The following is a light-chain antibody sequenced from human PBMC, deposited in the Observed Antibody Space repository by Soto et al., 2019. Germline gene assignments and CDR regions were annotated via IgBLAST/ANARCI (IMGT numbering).Light chain of an antibody. Sequence: EIVMTQSPATLSVSPGERATLSCRASQSVSSNLGWYQQKPGQAPRLLIYGASTWHSGVPARFSGSGAGTNFTLTISCLQSEDFATYYCQQYYSYPRGTFGQGTKVDIK. V-gene: IGKV3-15*01. CDR3: QQYYSYPRGT. CDR2: GAS. J-gene: IGKJ1*01. CDR1: QSVSSN.